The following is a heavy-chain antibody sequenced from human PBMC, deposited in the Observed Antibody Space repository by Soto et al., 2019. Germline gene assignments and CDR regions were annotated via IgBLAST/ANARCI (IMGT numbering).Heavy chain of an antibody. CDR2: ISGSGGST. D-gene: IGHD7-27*01. V-gene: IGHV3-23*01. Sequence: GGSLRLSCAASGGTFSSYAMSWVRTGPGKGLEWVSAISGSGGSTYYADSVKGRFTISRDNSKNTRYLQMNSLIAEDTAVYYCASPRGYFDYWGRGTLVTVSS. CDR1: GGTFSSYA. J-gene: IGHJ4*02. CDR3: ASPRGYFDY.